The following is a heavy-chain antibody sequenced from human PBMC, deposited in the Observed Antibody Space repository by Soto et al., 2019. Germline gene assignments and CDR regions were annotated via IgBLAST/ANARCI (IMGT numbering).Heavy chain of an antibody. Sequence: GGSLRLSCAASGFTFSSYGMHWVRQAPGKGLEWVAVIWYDGSNKYYADSVKGRFTISRDNSKNTLYLQMNSLRAEDTAVYYCARDSQPRKDIVVVPAAMNGCGPFDPWGQGTLVTVSS. CDR2: IWYDGSNK. CDR1: GFTFSSYG. J-gene: IGHJ5*02. D-gene: IGHD2-2*01. V-gene: IGHV3-33*01. CDR3: ARDSQPRKDIVVVPAAMNGCGPFDP.